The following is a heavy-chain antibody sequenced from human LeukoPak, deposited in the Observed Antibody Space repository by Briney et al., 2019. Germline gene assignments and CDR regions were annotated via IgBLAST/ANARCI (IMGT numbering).Heavy chain of an antibody. CDR1: GGSISSSSYY. D-gene: IGHD1-7*01. J-gene: IGHJ4*02. CDR3: ARLPKGWNYEN. CDR2: IYYSGST. Sequence: SETLSLTCTVSGGSISSSSYYWGWIRQPPGKGLEWIGSIYYSGSTYYNPSFKSRVTISVDTSKNQFSLKLSSVTAADTAGYYCARLPKGWNYENWGQGTLVTVSS. V-gene: IGHV4-39*01.